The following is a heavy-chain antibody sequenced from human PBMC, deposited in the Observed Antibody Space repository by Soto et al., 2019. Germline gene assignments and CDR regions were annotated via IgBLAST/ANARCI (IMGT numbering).Heavy chain of an antibody. CDR1: GLSLSTTEEG. CDR2: IYWDDDK. D-gene: IGHD2-21*02. CDR3: AHGSCFGADCYPNPYFDF. Sequence: QITLKESGPTLVKPTQTITMTCTFSGLSLSTTEEGVGWIRQPPGKAPEWLALIYWDDDKRYSPSLKTRLTITKDTSKNQVVLTVTNVDPVDTATYYCAHGSCFGADCYPNPYFDFWGQGILVTVSS. J-gene: IGHJ4*02. V-gene: IGHV2-5*02.